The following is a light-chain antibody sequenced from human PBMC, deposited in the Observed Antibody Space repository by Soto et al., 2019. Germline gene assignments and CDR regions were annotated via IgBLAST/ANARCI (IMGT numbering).Light chain of an antibody. CDR3: QQYNSYPWT. CDR1: QGIRSA. CDR2: AAS. V-gene: IGKV1-13*02. Sequence: AIQLTQSPSSLSASVGDRVTITCRASQGIRSALGWYQQKPGKVPKLLIYAASTLQSGVPSRFSGSGFGTDFTLTISSLQPEDFATYYCQQYNSYPWTFGQGTKVEIK. J-gene: IGKJ1*01.